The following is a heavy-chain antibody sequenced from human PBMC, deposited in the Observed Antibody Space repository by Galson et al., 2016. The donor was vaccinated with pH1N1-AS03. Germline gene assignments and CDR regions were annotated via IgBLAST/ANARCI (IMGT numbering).Heavy chain of an antibody. J-gene: IGHJ6*02. CDR2: INPNNGVT. Sequence: VKVSCKASGYIFTGFYVHWVRQAPGQGLEWMGWINPNNGVTNYAQKFQAWVTMTGDTSISTAYMELYGLKSDDTAVYYCARDPRGPCSSATCATTYYFGMDVWGQGTTVTVSS. V-gene: IGHV1-2*04. D-gene: IGHD1-26*01. CDR1: GYIFTGFY. CDR3: ARDPRGPCSSATCATTYYFGMDV.